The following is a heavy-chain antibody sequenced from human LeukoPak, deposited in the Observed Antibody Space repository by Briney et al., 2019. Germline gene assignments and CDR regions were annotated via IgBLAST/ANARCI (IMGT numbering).Heavy chain of an antibody. CDR3: ARGGSLAITYYYYMDV. Sequence: SVKVSCKASGGTFSSYAISWVRQAPRQGLEWMGGIIPIFGTANYAQKFQGRVTITADESTSTAYMELSSLRSEDTAVYYCARGGSLAITYYYYMDVWGKGTTVTVSS. CDR1: GGTFSSYA. D-gene: IGHD3-22*01. V-gene: IGHV1-69*13. CDR2: IIPIFGTA. J-gene: IGHJ6*03.